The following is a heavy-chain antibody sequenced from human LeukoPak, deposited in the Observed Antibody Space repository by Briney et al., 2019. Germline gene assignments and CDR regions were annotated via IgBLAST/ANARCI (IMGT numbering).Heavy chain of an antibody. Sequence: PGGSLRLSCAASGFTFSTYAMTWVRQAPGKGLEWVSYISSSGSTIYYADSVKGRFTISRDNAKNSLYLQMNSLRAEDTAMYYCASAGSSGSPGVFDYWGQGTLVTVSS. CDR2: ISSSGSTI. J-gene: IGHJ4*02. CDR1: GFTFSTYA. V-gene: IGHV3-48*04. CDR3: ASAGSSGSPGVFDY. D-gene: IGHD1-26*01.